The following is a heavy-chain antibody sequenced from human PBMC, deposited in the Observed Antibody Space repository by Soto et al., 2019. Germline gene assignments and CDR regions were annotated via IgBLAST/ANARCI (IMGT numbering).Heavy chain of an antibody. D-gene: IGHD4-17*01. V-gene: IGHV3-23*01. Sequence: EVQLLESGGGLVQPGGSLRLSCAASGLTFSTCVMSWVRQAPGKGLEWVASIRGGGGRTYYADSVSGLFTFSRDNSKNTLHLHVNSLAAEATAVYYSAKDPYDYGDYFNWFDTWGQGTLVTVAS. J-gene: IGHJ5*02. CDR1: GLTFSTCV. CDR2: IRGGGGRT. CDR3: AKDPYDYGDYFNWFDT.